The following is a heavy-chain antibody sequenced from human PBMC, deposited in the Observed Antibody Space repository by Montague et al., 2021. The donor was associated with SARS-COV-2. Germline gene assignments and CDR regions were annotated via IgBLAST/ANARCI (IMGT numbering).Heavy chain of an antibody. Sequence: SETLSLTCTVSGGSISSYYWSWIRQPPGKGLEWIGYIYYSGSTNYNPSLKSRVTISVDTSKNQFSLKLSSVTAADTAVYYCASNGVVSSITIYYYGMDVWGQGTTVTVSS. J-gene: IGHJ6*02. D-gene: IGHD2-21*01. CDR1: GGSISSYY. V-gene: IGHV4-59*01. CDR2: IYYSGST. CDR3: ASNGVVSSITIYYYGMDV.